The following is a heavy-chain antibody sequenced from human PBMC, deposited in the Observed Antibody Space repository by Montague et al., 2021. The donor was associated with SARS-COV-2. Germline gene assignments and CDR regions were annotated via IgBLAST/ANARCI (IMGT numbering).Heavy chain of an antibody. CDR1: GGSFSGYY. D-gene: IGHD3-10*01. CDR2: INHSGST. J-gene: IGHJ4*02. V-gene: IGHV4-34*01. Sequence: SETLSLTCAVYGGSFSGYYWSWIRQPPGKGLEWIVEINHSGSTNYNPSLKSRVTMLVDTSKNQFSLKLSSVTAADTAVYYCARGARQGYGFRIGSFDSWGQGTLVTVSS. CDR3: ARGARQGYGFRIGSFDS.